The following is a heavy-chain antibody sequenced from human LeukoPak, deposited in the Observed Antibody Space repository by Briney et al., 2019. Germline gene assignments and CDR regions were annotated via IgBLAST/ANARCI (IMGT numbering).Heavy chain of an antibody. CDR1: GGTFSSSA. D-gene: IGHD2-2*01. Sequence: SVKVSCKASGGTFSSSAISWVRQAPGQGLEWMGGIIPIFGTANYAQKFQGRVTITADKSTSTAYMELSSLRSEDTAVYYCARDSGADIVVVPAASDYWGQGTLVTVSS. J-gene: IGHJ4*02. V-gene: IGHV1-69*06. CDR3: ARDSGADIVVVPAASDY. CDR2: IIPIFGTA.